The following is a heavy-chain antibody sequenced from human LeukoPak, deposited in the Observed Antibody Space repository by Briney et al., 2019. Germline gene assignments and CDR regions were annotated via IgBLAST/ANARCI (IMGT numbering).Heavy chain of an antibody. Sequence: APVKVSCKASGYTFINYGIAWVRQAPGQGLEWMGWISANNGNTNYAQKLQGRVTMTTDTSSSTAYMELRSFRSDDTAVYYCARDGYFDYWCQGTLVTLSS. CDR2: ISANNGNT. V-gene: IGHV1-18*01. CDR3: ARDGYFDY. CDR1: GYTFINYG. J-gene: IGHJ4*02.